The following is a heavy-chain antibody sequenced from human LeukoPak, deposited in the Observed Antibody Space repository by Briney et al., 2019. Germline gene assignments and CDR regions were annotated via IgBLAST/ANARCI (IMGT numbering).Heavy chain of an antibody. V-gene: IGHV1-69*05. J-gene: IGHJ1*01. CDR2: IIPIFGTA. D-gene: IGHD3-3*01. Sequence: SVKVSCKASGGTFSSYAISWVRQAPGQGLEWMGRIIPIFGTANYAQKFQGRVTITTDESTSTAYMELSSLRSEDTAVYYCATSEYDFDPESEYFQHWGQGTLVTVSS. CDR3: ATSEYDFDPESEYFQH. CDR1: GGTFSSYA.